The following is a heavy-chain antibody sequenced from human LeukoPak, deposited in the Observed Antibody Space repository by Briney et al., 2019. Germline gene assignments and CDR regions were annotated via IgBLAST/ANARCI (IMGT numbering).Heavy chain of an antibody. CDR1: GYSFTNYD. CDR3: ARDTSSSWYGVWFDP. Sequence: ASVTVSCKASGYSFTNYDINWVRQATGQGLEWMGWMNPNSGNTGYAQKFQGRVTMTRNTSISTAYMELSSLRSEDTAVYYCARDTSSSWYGVWFDPWGQGTLVTVSS. V-gene: IGHV1-8*02. CDR2: MNPNSGNT. J-gene: IGHJ5*02. D-gene: IGHD6-13*01.